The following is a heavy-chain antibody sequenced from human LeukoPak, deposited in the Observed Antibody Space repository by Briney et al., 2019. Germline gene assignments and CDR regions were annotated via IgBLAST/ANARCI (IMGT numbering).Heavy chain of an antibody. CDR1: GGSISSYY. J-gene: IGHJ3*02. Sequence: NPSETLSLTCTVSGGSISSYYWSWIRRPAGKGLEWIGRIYTSGSTNYNPSLKSRVTMSIGTSKNQFSLKLSSVTGADTAIYYCARGTMVRGVMITSDAFDIWGQGTMVTVSS. V-gene: IGHV4-4*07. CDR3: ARGTMVRGVMITSDAFDI. D-gene: IGHD3-10*01. CDR2: IYTSGST.